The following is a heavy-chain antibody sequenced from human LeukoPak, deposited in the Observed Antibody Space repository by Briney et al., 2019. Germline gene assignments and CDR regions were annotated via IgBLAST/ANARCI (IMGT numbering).Heavy chain of an antibody. CDR1: GFTFSNAW. Sequence: GGSLRLSCAASGFTFSNAWMSWVRQAPGKGLEWVGRIKSKTDGGTTDYAAPVKGRFTISRDDSKNTLYRQMNSLKTEDTAVYYCTKPYYYDSSGYSFDYWGQGTLVTVSS. CDR2: IKSKTDGGTT. J-gene: IGHJ4*02. V-gene: IGHV3-15*01. CDR3: TKPYYYDSSGYSFDY. D-gene: IGHD3-22*01.